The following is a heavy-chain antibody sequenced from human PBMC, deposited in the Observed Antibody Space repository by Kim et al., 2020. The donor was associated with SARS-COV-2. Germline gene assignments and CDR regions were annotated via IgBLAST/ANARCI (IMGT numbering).Heavy chain of an antibody. Sequence: SETLSLTCAVSGGSISSSNWWSWVRQPPGKGLEWIGEIYHSGSTNYNPSLKSRVTISVDKSKNQFSLKLSSVTAADTAVYYCARAFYNWNEGVYYGMDVWGQGTTVTVSS. J-gene: IGHJ6*02. CDR2: IYHSGST. CDR1: GGSISSSNW. D-gene: IGHD1-20*01. CDR3: ARAFYNWNEGVYYGMDV. V-gene: IGHV4-4*02.